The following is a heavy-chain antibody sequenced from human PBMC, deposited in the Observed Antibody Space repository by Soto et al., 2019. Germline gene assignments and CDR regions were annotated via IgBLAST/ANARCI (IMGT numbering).Heavy chain of an antibody. CDR2: IKSKTDGGTR. J-gene: IGHJ5*01. Sequence: EVQLVESGGGLVKPGGSLRLSCAASGFTFSNAWMSWVRQAPGKGLEWVGRIKSKTDGGTRDYAAPVKGRFTISRDDSKSPLYLQMNSLKTGVTAVYYCTTDLPAATAPGDSWGQGTLVTVSS. CDR3: TTDLPAATAPGDS. V-gene: IGHV3-15*01. CDR1: GFTFSNAW. D-gene: IGHD2-2*01.